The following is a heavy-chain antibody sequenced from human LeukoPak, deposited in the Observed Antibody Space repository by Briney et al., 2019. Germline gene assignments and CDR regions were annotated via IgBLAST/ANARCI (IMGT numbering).Heavy chain of an antibody. CDR2: IIPIFGTA. CDR3: ARDRPPRDYYDSSGRLDY. D-gene: IGHD3-22*01. J-gene: IGHJ4*02. V-gene: IGHV1-69*13. Sequence: SVRVSCKASGGTFSSYAISWVRQAPGQGLEWMGGIIPIFGTANYAQKFQGRVTITADESTSTAYMELSSLRSEDTAVYYCARDRPPRDYYDSSGRLDYWGQGTLVTVSS. CDR1: GGTFSSYA.